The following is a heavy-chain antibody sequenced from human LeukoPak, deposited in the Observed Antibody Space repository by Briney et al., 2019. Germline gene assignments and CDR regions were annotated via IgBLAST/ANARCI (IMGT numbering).Heavy chain of an antibody. J-gene: IGHJ4*02. V-gene: IGHV1-18*01. CDR2: ISVDNGNT. CDR1: GYTFTSYG. CDR3: ARGPEEYNWNDGGNYFDY. Sequence: ASVKVSCKASGYTFTSYGISWVRQAPGQGLEWMGWISVDNGNTNYAQNLQGRVTMTTDTSTSTAYMELRSLRSDDTAVYYCARGPEEYNWNDGGNYFDYWGQGTLVTVSS. D-gene: IGHD1-1*01.